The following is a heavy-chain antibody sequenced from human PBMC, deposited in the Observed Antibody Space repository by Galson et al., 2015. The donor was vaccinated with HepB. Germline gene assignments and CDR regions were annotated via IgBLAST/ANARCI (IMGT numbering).Heavy chain of an antibody. Sequence: SVKVSCKASGYTFTSYYMHWVRQAPGQGLERMGIINPSGGSTTYAQKFQGRVTMTRDTSTSTVYMKLSSLRSEDTAVYYCAKLPKTTLGGWRYYFDYWGQGTLVTVSS. V-gene: IGHV1-46*01. CDR1: GYTFTSYY. D-gene: IGHD6-19*01. CDR2: INPSGGST. CDR3: AKLPKTTLGGWRYYFDY. J-gene: IGHJ4*02.